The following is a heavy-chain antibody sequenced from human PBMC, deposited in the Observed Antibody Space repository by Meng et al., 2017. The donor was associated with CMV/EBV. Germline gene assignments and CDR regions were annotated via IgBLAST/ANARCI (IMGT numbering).Heavy chain of an antibody. CDR3: ARDGAAAGTNTATHFDY. V-gene: IGHV4-39*02. J-gene: IGHJ4*02. D-gene: IGHD6-13*01. CDR1: GGSISSSRYY. CDR2: IYYSGST. Sequence: GSLRLSCTVSGGSISSSRYYWGGIRQPPGKGLEWIGTIYYSGSTYYNPSLKSRATISVDTSKNQFSLKLSSVTAADTAVYYCARDGAAAGTNTATHFDYWGQGTLVTVSS.